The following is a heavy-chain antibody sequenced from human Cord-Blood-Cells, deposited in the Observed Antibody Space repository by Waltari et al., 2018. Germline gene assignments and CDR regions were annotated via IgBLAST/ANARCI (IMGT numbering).Heavy chain of an antibody. CDR3: ARHVGFAYDFWSGYYWFDP. J-gene: IGHJ5*02. D-gene: IGHD3-3*01. CDR2: FYYSGST. Sequence: QLQLQESGPGLVKPSETLSLTCTVSGGSISSSSYYWGWIRQPPGKGLEWIGRFYYSGSTYYNPSLKSRVTISVDTSKNQFSLKLSSVTAADTAVYYCARHVGFAYDFWSGYYWFDPWGQGTLVTVSS. CDR1: GGSISSSSYY. V-gene: IGHV4-39*01.